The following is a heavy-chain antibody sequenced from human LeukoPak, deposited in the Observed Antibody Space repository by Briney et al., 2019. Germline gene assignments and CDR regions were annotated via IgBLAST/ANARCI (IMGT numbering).Heavy chain of an antibody. CDR1: GDSISSTNW. V-gene: IGHV4-4*02. CDR3: ASAGIAVPRMKRDY. Sequence: SGTLSLTCAVSGDSISSTNWWSWVRQPPGQGLEWIGEIYHSGSTNYNPSLKSRVTMSIDNSKNQFSLNLTSVTAADTAVYYCASAGIAVPRMKRDYWGQGTLVTVSS. CDR2: IYHSGST. J-gene: IGHJ4*02. D-gene: IGHD6-19*01.